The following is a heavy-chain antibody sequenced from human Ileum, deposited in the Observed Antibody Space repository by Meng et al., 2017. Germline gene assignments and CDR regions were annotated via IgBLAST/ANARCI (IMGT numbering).Heavy chain of an antibody. CDR1: GGAFSSSA. J-gene: IGHJ5*02. V-gene: IGHV1-69*10. D-gene: IGHD2-15*01. Sequence: QVQLVKSGAEVKYLGPSVTVSCKASGGAFSSSAIGWLRQAPGRGLEWMGGIIPILNASTYAQNFKGRVTLSADMATTTVYMELSSLTSDDTAVYFCARDCSGGGCFDPWGQGTLVTVSS. CDR2: IIPILNAS. CDR3: ARDCSGGGCFDP.